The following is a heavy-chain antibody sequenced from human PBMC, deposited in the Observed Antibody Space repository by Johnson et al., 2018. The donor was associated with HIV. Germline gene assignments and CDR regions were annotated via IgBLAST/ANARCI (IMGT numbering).Heavy chain of an antibody. V-gene: IGHV3-30*03. CDR2: ISYDGSNK. D-gene: IGHD3-16*02. Sequence: QLVESGGGVVQPGRSLRLSCAASGFTFSSYGMHWVRQAPGKGLEWVAVISYDGSNKYYADSVKGRFTISRDNSENTMYLQMNSLRAEDTALYYCARDRGWGVIDAFDIWGQGTMVSVSS. J-gene: IGHJ3*02. CDR1: GFTFSSYG. CDR3: ARDRGWGVIDAFDI.